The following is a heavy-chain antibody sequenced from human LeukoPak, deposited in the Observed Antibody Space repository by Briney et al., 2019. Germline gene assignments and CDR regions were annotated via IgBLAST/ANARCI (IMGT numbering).Heavy chain of an antibody. CDR2: ISYDGSNK. Sequence: GGSLRLSCSASGFTFSSYAMHWVRQAPGKGLEWVAVISYDGSNKYYADSVKGRFTISRDNSKNTLYLQMNSLRAEDTAVYYCARAQYYYGSGEYYYYYYGMDVWGQGTTVTVSS. CDR3: ARAQYYYGSGEYYYYYYGMDV. V-gene: IGHV3-30-3*01. J-gene: IGHJ6*02. D-gene: IGHD3-10*01. CDR1: GFTFSSYA.